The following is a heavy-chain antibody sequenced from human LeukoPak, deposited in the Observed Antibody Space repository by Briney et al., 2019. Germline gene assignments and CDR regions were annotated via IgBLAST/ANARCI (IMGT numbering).Heavy chain of an antibody. D-gene: IGHD1-7*01. J-gene: IGHJ4*02. Sequence: GGGLRLSCAASGVTFSNYAMNWVGQTPGKGGGWVSSISNSGANTYSADSVKGRFTISRDNSKNTLYLQMNSLRAEDTAVYYCAAGGAGTTFHWGQGTLLTVSS. CDR1: GVTFSNYA. CDR2: ISNSGANT. V-gene: IGHV3-23*01. CDR3: AAGGAGTTFH.